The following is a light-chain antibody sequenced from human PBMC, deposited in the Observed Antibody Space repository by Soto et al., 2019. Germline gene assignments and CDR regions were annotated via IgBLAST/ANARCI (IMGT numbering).Light chain of an antibody. CDR2: EGS. Sequence: QSALTQTASVSASPGQSITISCSGTSSDVGSYNLVSWYQHYPGKAPKLIIYEGSRRPSGVSPRFSGSKSGNTASLTISGLQAEDEADYYCCSYATSRTLVFGGGTKLPVL. V-gene: IGLV2-23*01. CDR1: SSDVGSYNL. J-gene: IGLJ3*02. CDR3: CSYATSRTLV.